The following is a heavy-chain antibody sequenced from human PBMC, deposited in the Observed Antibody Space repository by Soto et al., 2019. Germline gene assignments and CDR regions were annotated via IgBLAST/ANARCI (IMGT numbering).Heavy chain of an antibody. D-gene: IGHD2-2*01. CDR3: AKGDIVVVPAAPPIYYGMDV. J-gene: IGHJ6*02. CDR1: GFTFSSYA. V-gene: IGHV3-23*01. CDR2: ISGSGGST. Sequence: GGSLRLSCAASGFTFSSYAMSWVRQAPGKGLEWVSAISGSGGSTNYADSLKGRFTISRDNSKNTLYLQMNSLRAEDTAVYYCAKGDIVVVPAAPPIYYGMDVWGQGTTVTVSS.